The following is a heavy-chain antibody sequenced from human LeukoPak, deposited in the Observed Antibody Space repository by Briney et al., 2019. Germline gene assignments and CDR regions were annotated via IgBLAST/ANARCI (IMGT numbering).Heavy chain of an antibody. CDR1: GGTFSSYA. CDR2: IIPIFGTA. CDR3: ASGGYGDYYIDY. V-gene: IGHV1-69*05. D-gene: IGHD4-17*01. J-gene: IGHJ4*02. Sequence: SVKVSCKASGGTFSSYAISWVRQAPGQGLEWMGGIIPIFGTANYAQKFQGRVTITTDESTSTAYMELSSLRSDDSAVYYCASGGYGDYYIDYWGQGTLVTVSS.